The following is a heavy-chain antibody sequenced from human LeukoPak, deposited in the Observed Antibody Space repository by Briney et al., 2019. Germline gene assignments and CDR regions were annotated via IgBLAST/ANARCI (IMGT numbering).Heavy chain of an antibody. CDR1: GGTFSSYA. CDR3: ARVLTWTTVTSWFDP. CDR2: IIPIFGTA. D-gene: IGHD4-17*01. V-gene: IGHV1-69*06. Sequence: SVKVSCKASGGTFSSYAISWVRQAPGQGLEWMGGIIPIFGTANYAQKFQGRVTITADKSTSTAYMELSSLRSEDTAVYYCARVLTWTTVTSWFDPWGQGTLVTVSS. J-gene: IGHJ5*02.